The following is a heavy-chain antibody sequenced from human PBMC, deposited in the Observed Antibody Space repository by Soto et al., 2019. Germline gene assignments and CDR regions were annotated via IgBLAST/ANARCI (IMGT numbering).Heavy chain of an antibody. CDR3: ARDGFCTSTTCRVGNWFDP. J-gene: IGHJ5*02. D-gene: IGHD2-2*01. CDR2: INHRGST. CDR1: GGSFSGYY. Sequence: SETLSLTCVVYGGSFSGYYWSWIRQSTGKGLEWIGGINHRGSTNYNPSLESRVTISVDTSKNQFSLKLPSVTAADTAMYYCARDGFCTSTTCRVGNWFDPWGQGTLVTVSS. V-gene: IGHV4-34*01.